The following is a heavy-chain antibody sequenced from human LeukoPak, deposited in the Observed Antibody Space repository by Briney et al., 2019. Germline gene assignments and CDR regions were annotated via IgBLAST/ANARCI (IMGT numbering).Heavy chain of an antibody. D-gene: IGHD5-18*01. CDR1: GFTVCSNY. Sequence: GGSLRLSCAVSGFTVCSNYMSWVRQAQGPGMDWVSVIYSGGSTYYADSVKGRFTISRTNSKNTLYLQMNSLRAEDTAVYYCAREIIQVPGYFDYWGQGTLVTVSS. CDR3: AREIIQVPGYFDY. V-gene: IGHV3-53*01. J-gene: IGHJ4*02. CDR2: IYSGGST.